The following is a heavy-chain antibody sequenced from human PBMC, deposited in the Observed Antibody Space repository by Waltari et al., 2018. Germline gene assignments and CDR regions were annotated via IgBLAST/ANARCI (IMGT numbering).Heavy chain of an antibody. Sequence: EVPLVESGWGLVKPGGSLSLPCPASAFTFRSSSMTESRQAPGKGLEWVSSISSSSSYIYYADSVKGRFTISRDNAKNSLYLQMNSLRAEDTAVYYCASSYSSGWSKGFDYWGQGTLVTVSS. CDR1: AFTFRSSS. CDR2: ISSSSSYI. D-gene: IGHD6-19*01. CDR3: ASSYSSGWSKGFDY. V-gene: IGHV3-21*01. J-gene: IGHJ4*02.